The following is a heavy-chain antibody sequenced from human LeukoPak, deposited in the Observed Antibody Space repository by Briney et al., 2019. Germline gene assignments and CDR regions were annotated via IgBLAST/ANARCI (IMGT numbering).Heavy chain of an antibody. CDR3: ANGGTYSSGP. V-gene: IGHV3-7*01. Sequence: PGGSLRLSCAASGFTFSNSWMSWVRQAPGKGLEWVATIKPDGSAQYYVDSVKGRFTISRDNAKNSSFLRINSLRAEDTAVYYCANGGTYSSGPWGQGTLVTVSS. CDR1: GFTFSNSW. D-gene: IGHD3-22*01. CDR2: IKPDGSAQ. J-gene: IGHJ5*02.